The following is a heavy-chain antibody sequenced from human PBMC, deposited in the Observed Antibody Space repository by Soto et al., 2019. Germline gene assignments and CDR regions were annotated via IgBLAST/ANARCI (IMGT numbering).Heavy chain of an antibody. V-gene: IGHV3-33*01. Sequence: PGGSLRLSCAASGFTFSSYGMHWVRQAPGKGLEWVAVIWYDGSNKYYADSVKGRLTISRDNSKNTLYLQMNSLRAEDTAVYYCARFTGGSQIGYFDYWGQGTLVTVSS. D-gene: IGHD2-8*02. CDR3: ARFTGGSQIGYFDY. J-gene: IGHJ4*02. CDR1: GFTFSSYG. CDR2: IWYDGSNK.